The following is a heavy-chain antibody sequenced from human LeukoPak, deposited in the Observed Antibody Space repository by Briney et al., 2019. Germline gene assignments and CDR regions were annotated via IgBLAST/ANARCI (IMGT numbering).Heavy chain of an antibody. CDR2: IYYSGST. D-gene: IGHD4-23*01. CDR3: ARGGDLVATPLDF. Sequence: SETLSLTCTVSGGSISSSSYYWGWIRQPPGKGLEWIGSIYYSGSTYYNPSLKSRVTISVDTSKNQFSLKLSSVTAADTAVYYCARGGDLVATPLDFWGQGILVTVSS. J-gene: IGHJ4*02. CDR1: GGSISSSSYY. V-gene: IGHV4-39*07.